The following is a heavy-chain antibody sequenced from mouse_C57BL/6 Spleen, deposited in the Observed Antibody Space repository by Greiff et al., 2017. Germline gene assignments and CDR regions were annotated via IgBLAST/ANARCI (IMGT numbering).Heavy chain of an antibody. CDR3: TTMMLYGYDLYFDY. Sequence: VQLKQSGAELVRPGASVKLSCTASGFNIKDDYMHWVKQRPEQGLEWIGRIDPEDGDTEYAPKFQGKATMTADTSSNTAYLQLSSLTSEDTAVYYCTTMMLYGYDLYFDYWGQGTTLTVSS. CDR1: GFNIKDDY. D-gene: IGHD2-2*01. CDR2: IDPEDGDT. J-gene: IGHJ2*01. V-gene: IGHV14-1*01.